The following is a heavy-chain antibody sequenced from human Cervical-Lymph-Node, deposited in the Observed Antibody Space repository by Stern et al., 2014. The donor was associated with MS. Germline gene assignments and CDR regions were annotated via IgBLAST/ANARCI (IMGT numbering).Heavy chain of an antibody. Sequence: SLEESGPTLVKPTQTLTLTCSFSGFSLSTIGAGVGWIRQPPGEALEWLALIYWDDDKRYSPSLKSRLNIAKDTSKNQVVLTMTNMDPVDTATYYCAHRREASVGAYFDYWGQGILVTVSS. V-gene: IGHV2-5*02. CDR2: IYWDDDK. D-gene: IGHD4/OR15-4a*01. CDR1: GFSLSTIGAG. CDR3: AHRREASVGAYFDY. J-gene: IGHJ4*02.